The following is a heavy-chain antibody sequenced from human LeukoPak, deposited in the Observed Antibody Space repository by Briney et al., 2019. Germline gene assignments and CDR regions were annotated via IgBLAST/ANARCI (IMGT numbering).Heavy chain of an antibody. CDR2: INPSGGST. CDR3: AGDYSTYCSSTSCYFPSVSRIGYFDY. CDR1: GYTFTSYY. J-gene: IGHJ4*02. D-gene: IGHD2-2*01. Sequence: ASVKVSCKASGYTFTSYYMHWVRQAPGQGLEWMGIINPSGGSTSYAQKFQGRVTMTRDTSTSTVYMELSSLRSEDTAVYYCAGDYSTYCSSTSCYFPSVSRIGYFDYWGQGTLVTVSS. V-gene: IGHV1-46*01.